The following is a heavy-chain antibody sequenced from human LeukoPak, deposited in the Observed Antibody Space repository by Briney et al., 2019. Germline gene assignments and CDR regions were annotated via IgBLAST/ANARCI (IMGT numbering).Heavy chain of an antibody. D-gene: IGHD1-1*01. J-gene: IGHJ4*02. V-gene: IGHV3-23*01. CDR3: AKLESNFDY. Sequence: SGGSLRLSCAASGFTFSSYAVSWVRQAPGKGLEWVSAISGSGGSTNYADSVKGRFTISRDNSKNTLYLQMNSLRAEDTAVYYCAKLESNFDYWGQGTLVTVSS. CDR1: GFTFSSYA. CDR2: ISGSGGST.